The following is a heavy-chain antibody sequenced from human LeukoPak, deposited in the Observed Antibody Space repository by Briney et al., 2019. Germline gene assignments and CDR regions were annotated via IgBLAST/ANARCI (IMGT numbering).Heavy chain of an antibody. D-gene: IGHD5-18*01. J-gene: IGHJ6*02. Sequence: PSETLSLTCTVSGYSISSGYYWGWIRQPPGKGLEWIGSIYHIGSTYYNPSLKSRVTISVDTSKNQFSLKLSSVTAADTAVYYCARHALDTAMDFYYYYGMDVWGQGTTVTVSS. V-gene: IGHV4-38-2*02. CDR2: IYHIGST. CDR3: ARHALDTAMDFYYYYGMDV. CDR1: GYSISSGYY.